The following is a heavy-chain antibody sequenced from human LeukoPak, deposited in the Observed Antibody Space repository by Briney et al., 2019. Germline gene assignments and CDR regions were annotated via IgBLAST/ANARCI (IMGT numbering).Heavy chain of an antibody. CDR1: GFTFSSYA. Sequence: GRSLRLSCAASGFTFSSYAMHWVRQAPGKGLEWVAVISYDGSNKYYADTVKGRFTISRDNSKNTLYLQMNSLRAEDTAVYYCAKDGGDYGDYAQYYFDYWGQGTLVTVSS. V-gene: IGHV3-30*04. CDR3: AKDGGDYGDYAQYYFDY. CDR2: ISYDGSNK. D-gene: IGHD4-17*01. J-gene: IGHJ4*02.